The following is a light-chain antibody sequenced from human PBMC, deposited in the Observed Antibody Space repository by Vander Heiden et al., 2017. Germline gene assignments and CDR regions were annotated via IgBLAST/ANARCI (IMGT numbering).Light chain of an antibody. V-gene: IGKV1-27*01. CDR1: EGISNY. CDR2: AAS. J-gene: IGKJ1*01. Sequence: DMEMIKSPSSLSTSVGDRATITCRASEGISNYLAWYQQKPGKVPKLLIYAASTLQSGVPSRFSGSGSGTDFTLTISSLQPEDVATYFCQKYNSGPWTFGQGTKVEIK. CDR3: QKYNSGPWT.